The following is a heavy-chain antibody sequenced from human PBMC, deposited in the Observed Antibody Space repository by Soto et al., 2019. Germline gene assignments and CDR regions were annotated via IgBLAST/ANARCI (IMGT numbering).Heavy chain of an antibody. Sequence: QVQLVESGGGVVQPGRSLRLSCAASGFTFINYAMNWVRQAPGKGLEWVGVISYDGGNKYYADSVKGRFTISRDNSKNTLYLQMNSLRAEDTAVYYCARALIRAFDIWGQGTMVTVSS. CDR3: ARALIRAFDI. CDR1: GFTFINYA. CDR2: ISYDGGNK. V-gene: IGHV3-30-3*01. J-gene: IGHJ3*02.